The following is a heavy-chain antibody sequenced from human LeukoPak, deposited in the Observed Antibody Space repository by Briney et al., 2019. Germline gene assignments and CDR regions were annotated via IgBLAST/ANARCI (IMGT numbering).Heavy chain of an antibody. J-gene: IGHJ4*02. Sequence: SETLSLTCTVSGGSISSYYWSWIRQPPGKGLEWIGYIYYSGSANYNPSLKSRATISVDKAKNQFSLKLTSVTAADTAVYYCARDIGTQTVTTLNWGQGTLVTVSS. CDR2: IYYSGSA. CDR1: GGSISSYY. D-gene: IGHD4-17*01. V-gene: IGHV4-59*12. CDR3: ARDIGTQTVTTLN.